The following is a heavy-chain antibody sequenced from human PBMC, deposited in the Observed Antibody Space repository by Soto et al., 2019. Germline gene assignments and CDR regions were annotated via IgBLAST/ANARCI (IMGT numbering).Heavy chain of an antibody. CDR3: VGGGTPTDY. Sequence: QVQLVQSGAEVKKPGASVKVSCKPSGYTFTNFGLSWVRQAPGQGLEWMGWISAYNGNTNYAQNFQGRVTMTTDTSTSTASMEPTRLRCDETAVYYCVGGGTPTDYWGQATLVTVSS. CDR1: GYTFTNFG. D-gene: IGHD3-16*01. J-gene: IGHJ4*02. V-gene: IGHV1-18*01. CDR2: ISAYNGNT.